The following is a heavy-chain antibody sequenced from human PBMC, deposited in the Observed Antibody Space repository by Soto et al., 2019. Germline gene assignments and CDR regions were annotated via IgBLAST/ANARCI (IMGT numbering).Heavy chain of an antibody. D-gene: IGHD2-15*01. J-gene: IGHJ6*02. CDR2: IYYSGGT. CDR1: GGSISSNSYY. Sequence: ASETLSLTCTVSGGSISSNSYYWVWIRQPPGKGLEWIGIIYYSGGTYYNPSLTSRVTMSVDTSKNQFSLNLRSLTAADTAVYYCTRNLPQRYCSGGTCYPAYGMDVWGQGTTVTVSS. CDR3: TRNLPQRYCSGGTCYPAYGMDV. V-gene: IGHV4-39*01.